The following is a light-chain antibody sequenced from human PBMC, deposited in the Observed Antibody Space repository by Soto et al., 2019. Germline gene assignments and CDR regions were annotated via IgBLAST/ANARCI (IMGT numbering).Light chain of an antibody. CDR3: QSYDSSLSSVI. CDR2: DNN. V-gene: IGLV1-40*01. Sequence: QSVLTQPPSVSGAPGQGVTISCSGSSSNIGAGYDVHWYQQLPGTAPKLLIYDNNNRRSGVPDRFSGSKSGTSASLAITGLQAEDEADYYCQSYDSSLSSVIFGGGTKVTVL. CDR1: SSNIGAGYD. J-gene: IGLJ2*01.